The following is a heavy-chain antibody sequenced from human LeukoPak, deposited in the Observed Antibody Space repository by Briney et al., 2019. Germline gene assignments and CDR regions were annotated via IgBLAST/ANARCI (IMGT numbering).Heavy chain of an antibody. CDR1: GFTVSSNY. Sequence: GGSLRLSCAASGFTVSSNYMSWVRQAPGKGLEWVSVIYSGGSTYYADSVKGRFTISRDNSKNTPYLQMTSLRAEDTAVYYCAREGAAAGTGYYYYMDVWGKGTTVTISS. CDR2: IYSGGST. J-gene: IGHJ6*03. D-gene: IGHD6-13*01. CDR3: AREGAAAGTGYYYYMDV. V-gene: IGHV3-66*01.